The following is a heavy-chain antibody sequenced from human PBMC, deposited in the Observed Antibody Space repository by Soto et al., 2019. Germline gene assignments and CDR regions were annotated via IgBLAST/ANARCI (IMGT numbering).Heavy chain of an antibody. V-gene: IGHV1-46*02. J-gene: IGHJ5*02. CDR3: ARAFPSSTTLGWSDP. Sequence: QVQLVQSGAEVRKPGASVKVSCKASGYTFNRYYMHWVRQAPGQGLEGMGTIYPVGDSTKYAHKFQGRVTLNSDTSTSTHYMEVRSLRSEDTSIYYCARAFPSSTTLGWSDPWGQGTLITVSS. CDR1: GYTFNRYY. D-gene: IGHD2-2*01. CDR2: IYPVGDST.